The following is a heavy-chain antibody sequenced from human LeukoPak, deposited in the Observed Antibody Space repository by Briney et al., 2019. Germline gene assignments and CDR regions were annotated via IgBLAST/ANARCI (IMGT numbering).Heavy chain of an antibody. CDR1: GFTFSSYA. CDR2: ISYDGSNK. D-gene: IGHD3-10*01. V-gene: IGHV3-30*04. CDR3: ARDGPGRGYFDY. Sequence: PGRSLRLSCAASGFTFSSYAMHWVRQAPGKGLEWVAVISYDGSNKYYADSVKGRFTISRDNSKNTLYLQMNNLRAEDTAVYYCARDGPGRGYFDYWGQGTLVTVSS. J-gene: IGHJ4*02.